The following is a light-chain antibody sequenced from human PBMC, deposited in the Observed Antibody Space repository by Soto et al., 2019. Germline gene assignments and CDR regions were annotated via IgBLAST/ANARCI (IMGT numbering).Light chain of an antibody. CDR1: SSDVGSYNL. CDR2: DVS. CDR3: CSYAGTSTPYV. J-gene: IGLJ1*01. V-gene: IGLV2-23*02. Sequence: QSVLTPPASVSGSPGQSITISCTGTSSDVGSYNLVSWYQQHPGKAPKLMISDVSKRPSGVSDRFSGSKSGNTASLTISGLQAEDEADYFCCSYAGTSTPYVFGTGTKVTVL.